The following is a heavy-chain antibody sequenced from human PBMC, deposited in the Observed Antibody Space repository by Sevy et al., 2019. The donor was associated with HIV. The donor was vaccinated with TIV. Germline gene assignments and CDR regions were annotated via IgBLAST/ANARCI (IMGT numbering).Heavy chain of an antibody. Sequence: GGSLRLSCAASGFTFSDYYMSWIRQAPGKGLEWVSYISSSRSTIYYADSVKGRFTISRDNAKNSLYLQMNSLRAEDTAVYYCAKSIYGGNSPWHAGAGYWGQGTLVTVSS. D-gene: IGHD2-21*02. J-gene: IGHJ4*02. CDR1: GFTFSDYY. CDR2: ISSSRSTI. V-gene: IGHV3-11*01. CDR3: AKSIYGGNSPWHAGAGY.